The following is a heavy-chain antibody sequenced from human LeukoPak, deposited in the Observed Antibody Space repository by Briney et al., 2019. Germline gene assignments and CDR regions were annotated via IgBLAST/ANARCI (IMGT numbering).Heavy chain of an antibody. CDR3: AKVSNYYGSGRPDY. J-gene: IGHJ4*02. CDR2: ISGSGGST. D-gene: IGHD3-10*01. CDR1: GFTFSSYG. V-gene: IGHV3-23*01. Sequence: PGGSLRLSCAASGFTFSSYGMSWVRQAPGKGLEGASAISGSGGSTYYADSVKGRFTISRDNSKNTLYLQMNSLRAEDTAVYYCAKVSNYYGSGRPDYWGQGTLVTVSS.